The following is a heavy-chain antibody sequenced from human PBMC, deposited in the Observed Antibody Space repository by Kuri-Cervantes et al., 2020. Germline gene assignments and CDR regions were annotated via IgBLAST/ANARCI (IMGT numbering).Heavy chain of an antibody. V-gene: IGHV1-8*02. CDR1: GYTLTNDY. J-gene: IGHJ4*02. CDR3: ARPMDRRSSSWYVGLDY. CDR2: MNPNSGNT. D-gene: IGHD6-13*01. Sequence: ASVKVSCKASGYTLTNDYIYWVRQATGQGLEWMGWMNPNSGNTGYAQKFQGRVTMTRNTSISTAYMELSSLRSEDTAVYYCARPMDRRSSSWYVGLDYWGQGTLVTVSS.